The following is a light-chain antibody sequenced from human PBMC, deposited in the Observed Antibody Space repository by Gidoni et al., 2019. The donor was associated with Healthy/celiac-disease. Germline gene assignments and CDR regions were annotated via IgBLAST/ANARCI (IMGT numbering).Light chain of an antibody. J-gene: IGKJ1*01. CDR1: QSISSW. CDR2: KAS. CDR3: QQYNSYSA. Sequence: DIQMTQSPSTLSASVGDRVTITCRASQSISSWFAWYQQKPGKAPKLLIYKASSLESWVPSRFSGSGSGTEFTLTISSLQPDDFATYYCQQYNSYSAFGQGTKVEIK. V-gene: IGKV1-5*03.